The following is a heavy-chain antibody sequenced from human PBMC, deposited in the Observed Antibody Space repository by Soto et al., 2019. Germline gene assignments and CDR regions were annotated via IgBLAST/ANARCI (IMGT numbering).Heavy chain of an antibody. Sequence: GGSLRLSCAASGFTFRGYGMHWVRQAPGRGLEWVALISYDGSIKYYADSVRGRFTISRDNSKNTLYLQMNSLRAEDTAVYYCANSEYSRYKNIDVWGQGTTVTVPS. CDR3: ANSEYSRYKNIDV. CDR2: ISYDGSIK. CDR1: GFTFRGYG. D-gene: IGHD5-18*01. J-gene: IGHJ6*02. V-gene: IGHV3-30*18.